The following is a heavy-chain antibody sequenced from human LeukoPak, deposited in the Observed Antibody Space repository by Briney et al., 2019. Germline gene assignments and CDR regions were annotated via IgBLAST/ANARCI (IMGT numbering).Heavy chain of an antibody. V-gene: IGHV1-3*01. CDR2: INAGNGNT. CDR1: GYTFTSYA. CDR3: AREKGVTAGFDS. J-gene: IGHJ4*02. Sequence: GASVKVSCKASGYTFTSYAVHWVRQAPGQTLEWMGWINAGNGNTKYSQKFQGRVTITRDTSASTAYMELSSLRSEDTTVYYCAREKGVTAGFDSWGQGTQVTVSS. D-gene: IGHD2-2*01.